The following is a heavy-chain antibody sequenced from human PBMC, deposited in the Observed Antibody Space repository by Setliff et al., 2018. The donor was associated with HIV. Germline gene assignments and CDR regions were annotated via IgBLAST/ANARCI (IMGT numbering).Heavy chain of an antibody. CDR1: GGSFSGYY. D-gene: IGHD4-17*01. Sequence: SETLSLTCAVYGGSFSGYYWSWIRQPPGKGLEWIGEINHSGSTNYNPSLKSRVTISVDTSKNQFSLKLSSVTAADTAVYYCARDYGDSDYWGQGTLVTVSS. V-gene: IGHV4-34*01. CDR2: INHSGST. J-gene: IGHJ4*02. CDR3: ARDYGDSDY.